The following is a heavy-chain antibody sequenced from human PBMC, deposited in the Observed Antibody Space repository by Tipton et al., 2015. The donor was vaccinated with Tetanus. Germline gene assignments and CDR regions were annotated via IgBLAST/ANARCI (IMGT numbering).Heavy chain of an antibody. CDR2: IFYSGTT. Sequence: TLSLTCTVSGGSISSSNYYWGWIRQPPGKGLEWIGRIFYSGTTNYYPSLKSRVTISVDTSKNQFSLKLSSVTAADTAIYYCARDHRLSASYAGWFDPWGQGTLVTVSS. V-gene: IGHV4-39*07. D-gene: IGHD1-26*01. CDR1: GGSISSSNYY. CDR3: ARDHRLSASYAGWFDP. J-gene: IGHJ5*02.